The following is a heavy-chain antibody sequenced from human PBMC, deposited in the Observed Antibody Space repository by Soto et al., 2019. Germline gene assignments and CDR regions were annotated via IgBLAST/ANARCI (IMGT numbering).Heavy chain of an antibody. CDR3: ARYRYYDILTGPDYYYYYMDV. D-gene: IGHD3-9*01. CDR1: GGSFSGYY. CDR2: INHSGST. Sequence: SETLSLTCAVYGGSFSGYYWSWIRQPPGKGLEWIGEINHSGSTNYNPSLKSRVTISVDTSKNQFSLKLSSVTAADTAVYYCARYRYYDILTGPDYYYYYMDVWGKGTTVTVSS. J-gene: IGHJ6*03. V-gene: IGHV4-34*01.